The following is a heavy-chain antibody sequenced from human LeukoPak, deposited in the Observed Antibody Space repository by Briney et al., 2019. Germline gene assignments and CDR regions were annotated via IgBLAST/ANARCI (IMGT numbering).Heavy chain of an antibody. CDR2: IDYSGGAT. J-gene: IGHJ4*02. Sequence: LSLTCTVSGGSISSGGYYWSWIRQHPGKGLEWVSGIDYSGGATNYADSVQGRFTVSRDNSKNTLYLQMNNLRAEDTAVYYCATTRVCGGVLLRPSCLYFEDWGQGALVTVSS. CDR1: GGSISSGGYY. CDR3: ATTRVCGGVLLRPSCLYFED. D-gene: IGHD3-10*01. V-gene: IGHV3-23*01.